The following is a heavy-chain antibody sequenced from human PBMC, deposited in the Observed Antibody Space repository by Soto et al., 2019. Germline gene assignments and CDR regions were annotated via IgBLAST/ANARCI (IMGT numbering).Heavy chain of an antibody. V-gene: IGHV1-3*01. CDR2: INAGNGNT. D-gene: IGHD3-10*01. CDR3: VRGGEWMP. Sequence: QVQLVQSGAEGKKPGASVRLSCKASGYTFTNYATHWVRQAPGQRLEWMGWINAGNGNTEYSPRFQGRVTITRDTSAKTVYMELSSLTSEDTAVYYCVRGGEWMPWGQGTQVTVS. J-gene: IGHJ5*02. CDR1: GYTFTNYA.